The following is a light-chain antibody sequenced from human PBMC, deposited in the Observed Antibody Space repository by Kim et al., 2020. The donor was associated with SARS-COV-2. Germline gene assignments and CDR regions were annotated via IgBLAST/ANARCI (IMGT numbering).Light chain of an antibody. CDR2: QDD. J-gene: IGLJ2*01. V-gene: IGLV3-1*01. CDR3: QAWDSSTAV. CDR1: KLGYKY. Sequence: VSPGQTASITCSGDKLGYKYACWYQQKPGQSPVLVIYQDDKRPSGIPERFSGSNSGNTATLTISGTQAMDEADYYCQAWDSSTAVFGGGTQLTVL.